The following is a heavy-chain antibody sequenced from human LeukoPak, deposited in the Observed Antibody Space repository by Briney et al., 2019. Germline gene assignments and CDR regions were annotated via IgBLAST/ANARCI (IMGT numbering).Heavy chain of an antibody. Sequence: SETLSLTCTVSVGSISISSYYWGWIRQPPGKGLGWIGRIYYRGSTYYNPSLKSQVTISVDTPKNQFSLKLSAVTPPDPAVYYCASEYKWKRVAFDIWGQGKMVTVSS. D-gene: IGHD1-1*01. CDR2: IYYRGST. CDR3: ASEYKWKRVAFDI. J-gene: IGHJ3*02. V-gene: IGHV4-39*01. CDR1: VGSISISSYY.